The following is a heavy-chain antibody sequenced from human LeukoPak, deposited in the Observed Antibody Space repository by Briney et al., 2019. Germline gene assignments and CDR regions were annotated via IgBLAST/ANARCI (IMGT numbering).Heavy chain of an antibody. CDR2: INPSGGST. CDR1: GNTFTSYY. D-gene: IGHD6-13*01. V-gene: IGHV1-46*01. CDR3: ARDWFIAAAGTGWFDP. J-gene: IGHJ5*02. Sequence: ASVKVSCKASGNTFTSYYMHWVRRAPGQGLEWMGIINPSGGSTSYAQKFQGRVTMTRDTSTSTVYMELSSLRSEDTAVYYCARDWFIAAAGTGWFDPWGQGTLVTVSS.